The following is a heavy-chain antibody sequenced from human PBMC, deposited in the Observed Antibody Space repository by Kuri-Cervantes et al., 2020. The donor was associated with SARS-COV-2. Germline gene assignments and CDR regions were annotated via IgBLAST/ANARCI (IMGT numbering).Heavy chain of an antibody. CDR2: INWSDTST. Sequence: GESMKISCAASGFTFSSYWMSWVRQAPGKGLEWVSGINWSDTSTGYADSVKDRFTISRDNSKNTLYLQMNSLRAEYTAVYYCARDPVVVAAADWDGMDVWGQGTTVTVSS. CDR1: GFTFSSYW. CDR3: ARDPVVVAAADWDGMDV. J-gene: IGHJ6*02. D-gene: IGHD2-15*01. V-gene: IGHV3-20*04.